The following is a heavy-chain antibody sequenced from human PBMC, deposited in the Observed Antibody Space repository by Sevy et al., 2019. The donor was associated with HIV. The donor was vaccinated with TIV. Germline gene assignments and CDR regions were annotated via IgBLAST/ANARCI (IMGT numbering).Heavy chain of an antibody. V-gene: IGHV4-59*01. Sequence: SETLSLTCTVSGGSISSYYWSWIRQPPGKGLEWIGYIYYSGSTNYNPSLNSRVTISVDTSKNQFSLKLGSVTAADTAVYYCARGMGHGWLQFPFDYWGQGTLVTVSS. CDR2: IYYSGST. CDR3: ARGMGHGWLQFPFDY. J-gene: IGHJ4*02. CDR1: GGSISSYY. D-gene: IGHD5-12*01.